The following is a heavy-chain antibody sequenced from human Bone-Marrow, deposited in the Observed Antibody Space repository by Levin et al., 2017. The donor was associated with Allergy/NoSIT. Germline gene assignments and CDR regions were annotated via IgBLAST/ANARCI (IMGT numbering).Heavy chain of an antibody. CDR1: GFTFSSYG. CDR3: AKDSGDATPYCSGGSCGSYYFDY. J-gene: IGHJ4*02. V-gene: IGHV3-30*18. Sequence: PGESLKISCAASGFTFSSYGMHWVRQAPGKGLEWVAVISYDGSNKYYADSVKGRFTISRDNSKNTLYLQMNSLRAEDTAVYYCAKDSGDATPYCSGGSCGSYYFDYWGQGTLVTVSS. CDR2: ISYDGSNK. D-gene: IGHD2-15*01.